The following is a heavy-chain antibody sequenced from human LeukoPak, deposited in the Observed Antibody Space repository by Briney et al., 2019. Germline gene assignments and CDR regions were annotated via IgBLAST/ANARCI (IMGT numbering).Heavy chain of an antibody. CDR1: GGSISSYY. J-gene: IGHJ4*02. D-gene: IGHD5-24*01. CDR3: ARGRWLQLMIFDY. Sequence: SGTLSLTCTVSGGSISSYYWSWIRQPPGKGLEWIGYIHYSGSTNYNPSLKSRLTISVDTSKNQFSLKMNSVTAADTAVYYCARGRWLQLMIFDYWGQGTLVTVSS. V-gene: IGHV4-59*01. CDR2: IHYSGST.